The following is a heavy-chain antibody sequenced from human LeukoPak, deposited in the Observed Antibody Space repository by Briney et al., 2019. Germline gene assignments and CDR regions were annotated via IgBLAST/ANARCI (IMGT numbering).Heavy chain of an antibody. CDR3: ARGRRTVTGTTMENYFDY. CDR2: MNPNSGNT. Sequence: SVKVSCMSSVYTFTNYDFNWVRQATGQGLEWMGWMNPNSGNTGYAQKFQGKVTMTRNTSISTAYMELSSLRSEDTAVYYCARGRRTVTGTTMENYFDYWGQGTLVTVSS. D-gene: IGHD1-7*01. CDR1: VYTFTNYD. V-gene: IGHV1-8*01. J-gene: IGHJ4*02.